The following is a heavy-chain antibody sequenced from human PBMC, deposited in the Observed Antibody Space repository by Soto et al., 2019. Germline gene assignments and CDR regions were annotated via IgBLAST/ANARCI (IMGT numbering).Heavy chain of an antibody. V-gene: IGHV3-30*18. D-gene: IGHD6-13*01. CDR2: ISYDGSNK. CDR1: GFTFSSYG. Sequence: GGSLRLSCAASGFTFSSYGMHWVRQAPGKGLEWVAVISYDGSNKYYADSVKGRFTISRDNSKNTLYLQMNSLRAEDTAVYYCAKGAKRQLVLNWFDPWGQGTLVTVSS. J-gene: IGHJ5*02. CDR3: AKGAKRQLVLNWFDP.